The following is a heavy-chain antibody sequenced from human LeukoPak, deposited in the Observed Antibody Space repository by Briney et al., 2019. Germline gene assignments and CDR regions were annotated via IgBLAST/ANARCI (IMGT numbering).Heavy chain of an antibody. D-gene: IGHD3-22*01. V-gene: IGHV3-23*01. CDR2: ISGSGGST. CDR1: GFMFRDAA. Sequence: GGSLRLSCAASGFMFRDAAMSWVRQAPGKGLEWVSAISGSGGSTYYADSVKGRFTISRDNSKNTLYLQMNSLRAEDTAVYYCAKSRGVMIVVVITHTFDYWGQGTLVTVSS. J-gene: IGHJ4*02. CDR3: AKSRGVMIVVVITHTFDY.